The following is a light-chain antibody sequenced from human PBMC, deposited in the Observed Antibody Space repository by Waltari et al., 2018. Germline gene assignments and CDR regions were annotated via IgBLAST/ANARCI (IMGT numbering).Light chain of an antibody. CDR2: RAS. CDR3: QQHGTLPAT. J-gene: IGKJ1*01. Sequence: EIVLTQSPGTASLSPGDRVTLSCRASQSVGSSSLAWYQQKPGQAPRLVIYRASRRATGIPDRFSGSGSGTDFSLTSSRLEPEDFAVYYCQQHGTLPATFGQGTKVEIK. V-gene: IGKV3-20*01. CDR1: QSVGSSS.